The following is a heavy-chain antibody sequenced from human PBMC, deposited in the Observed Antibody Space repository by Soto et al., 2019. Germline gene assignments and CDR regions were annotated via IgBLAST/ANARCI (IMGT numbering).Heavy chain of an antibody. CDR1: GFTFSSYA. J-gene: IGHJ4*02. CDR3: ARGRREKGYCSGGSRPEEFDY. Sequence: QVQLVESGGGVVQPGRSLRLSCAASGFTFSSYAMHWVRQAPGKGLEWVAVISYDGSNKYYAESVKGRFTISRDNSKNTLYLQMNSLRAEDTAVYYCARGRREKGYCSGGSRPEEFDYWGKESLVPVS. CDR2: ISYDGSNK. V-gene: IGHV3-30-3*01. D-gene: IGHD2-15*01.